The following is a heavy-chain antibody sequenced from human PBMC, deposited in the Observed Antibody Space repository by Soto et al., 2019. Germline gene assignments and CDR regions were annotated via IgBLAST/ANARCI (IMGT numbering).Heavy chain of an antibody. CDR2: IKPKTAAT. CDR3: ARIQWGPTYYNGMDV. CDR1: GYSFSDYF. D-gene: IGHD1-26*01. V-gene: IGHV1-2*02. J-gene: IGHJ6*02. Sequence: ASVKVSCKPSGYSFSDYFIQWVRQAPGQGLEWVAWIKPKTAATNYAKKFQGRVSLTWDTSSTTAYMELTRLRPDDTAVYYCARIQWGPTYYNGMDVWGQGTTVTVSS.